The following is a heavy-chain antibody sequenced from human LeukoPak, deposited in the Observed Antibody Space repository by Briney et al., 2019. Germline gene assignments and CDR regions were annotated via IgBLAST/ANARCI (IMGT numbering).Heavy chain of an antibody. D-gene: IGHD3-16*02. V-gene: IGHV3-21*01. CDR2: ISSSSSYI. CDR1: GFTFSSYS. J-gene: IGHJ4*02. Sequence: TGGSLRLSCAASGFTFSSYSMNWVRQAPGKGLEWVSSISSSSSYIYYADSVKGRFTISRDNAKNSLYLQMNSLRAEDTAVYYCARDGMITFGGVIVLFDYWGQGTLVTVSS. CDR3: ARDGMITFGGVIVLFDY.